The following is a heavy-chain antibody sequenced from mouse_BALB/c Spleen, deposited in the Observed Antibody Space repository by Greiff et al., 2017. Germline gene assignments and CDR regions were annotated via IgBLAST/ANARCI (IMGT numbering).Heavy chain of an antibody. CDR3: ASGGNYFAY. V-gene: IGHV1S29*02. Sequence: EVQLQQSGPELVKPGASVKISCTASGYTFTDYNMHWVKQSHGKSLEWIGYIYPYNGGTGYNQKFKSKATLTVDNSSSTAYMELRSLTSEDSAVYYCASGGNYFAYWGQGTLVTVSA. CDR1: GYTFTDYN. CDR2: IYPYNGGT. J-gene: IGHJ3*01. D-gene: IGHD1-1*02.